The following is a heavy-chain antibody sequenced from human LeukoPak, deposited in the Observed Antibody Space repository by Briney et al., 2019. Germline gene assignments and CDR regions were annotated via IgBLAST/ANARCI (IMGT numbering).Heavy chain of an antibody. CDR2: IKSKTDGGTK. V-gene: IGHV3-15*01. J-gene: IGHJ4*02. CDR3: TTLSQY. Sequence: GGSLRLSCAASGVTFGNDWMSWVRQAPGKGLEWVGRIKSKTDGGTKDYAARGKGRFTIARDDSKNTLYLQMNSLKTEDTAVYYCTTLSQYWGQGTLGTVSS. CDR1: GVTFGNDW.